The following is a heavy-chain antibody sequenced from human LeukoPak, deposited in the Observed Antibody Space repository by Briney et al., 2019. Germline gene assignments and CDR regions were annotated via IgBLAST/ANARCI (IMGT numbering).Heavy chain of an antibody. D-gene: IGHD3-3*01. CDR1: GGSFSGYY. Sequence: PLETLCLSCAVSGGSFSGYYWSWVRQPPGKGLEWVWEISRSGSNNYNPPLNSRGTISVHPSKNQFSLKLSSVTAADTAVYYCARLRPQYEFWSGYYTAWFDPWGQDTLLTVSS. V-gene: IGHV4-34*01. CDR2: ISRSGSN. J-gene: IGHJ5*02. CDR3: ARLRPQYEFWSGYYTAWFDP.